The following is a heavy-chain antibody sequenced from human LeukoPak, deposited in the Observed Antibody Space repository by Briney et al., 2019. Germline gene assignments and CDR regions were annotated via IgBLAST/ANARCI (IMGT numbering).Heavy chain of an antibody. J-gene: IGHJ4*02. Sequence: GGSLRLSCAASGFTFNNYAMNWVRQAPGKGLEWVSVISGSGGTTYYADSVKGRFTISRDNSKNTLYLQMNSLRAEDTAVYYCAKDPDSSGYYYISFDYWGQGTLVTVSS. CDR1: GFTFNNYA. CDR2: ISGSGGTT. CDR3: AKDPDSSGYYYISFDY. V-gene: IGHV3-23*01. D-gene: IGHD3-22*01.